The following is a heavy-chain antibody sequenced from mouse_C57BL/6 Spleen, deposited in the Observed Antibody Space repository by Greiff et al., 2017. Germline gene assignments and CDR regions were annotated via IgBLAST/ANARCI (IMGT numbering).Heavy chain of an antibody. V-gene: IGHV5-16*01. CDR2: INYDGSST. Sequence: EVQRVESEGGLVQPGSSMKLSCTASGFTFSDYYMAWVRQVPEKGLEWVANINYDGSSTYYLDSLKSRFIISRDNAKNILYLQMSSLKSEDTATYYCAREFRYAMDYWGQGTSVTVSS. CDR3: AREFRYAMDY. CDR1: GFTFSDYY. J-gene: IGHJ4*01.